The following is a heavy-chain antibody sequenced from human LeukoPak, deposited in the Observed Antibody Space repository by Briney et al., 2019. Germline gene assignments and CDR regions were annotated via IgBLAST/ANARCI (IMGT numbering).Heavy chain of an antibody. J-gene: IGHJ4*02. CDR3: ARRVGATEGSLHFDY. D-gene: IGHD1-26*01. CDR1: GFTFSSYA. V-gene: IGHV3-30-3*01. CDR2: ISYDGSNK. Sequence: GGSLRLSRAASGFTFSSYAMHWVRQAPGKGLEWVAVISYDGSNKYYADSVKGRFTISRDNSKNTLYLQMNSLRAEDTAVYYCARRVGATEGSLHFDYWGQGTLVTVSS.